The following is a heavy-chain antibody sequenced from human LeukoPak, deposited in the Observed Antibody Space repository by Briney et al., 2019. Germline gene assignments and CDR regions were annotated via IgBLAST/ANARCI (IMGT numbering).Heavy chain of an antibody. CDR1: GFTFSTYW. CDR2: IKQDGSEK. CDR3: ARDSFLAAAGGFDY. D-gene: IGHD6-13*01. Sequence: GGSLRLSCAASGFTFSTYWMSWVRQAPGKGLEWVANIKQDGSEKYYMDSVKGRFTVSRDNAKNSLYLQMNSLRAEDTAVYYCARDSFLAAAGGFDYWGQGTLVTVSS. J-gene: IGHJ4*02. V-gene: IGHV3-7*01.